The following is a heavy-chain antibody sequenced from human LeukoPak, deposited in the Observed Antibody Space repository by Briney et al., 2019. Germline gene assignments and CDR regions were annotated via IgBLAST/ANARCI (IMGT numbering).Heavy chain of an antibody. D-gene: IGHD1-26*01. CDR3: ARSRGSYVGAFDI. J-gene: IGHJ3*02. CDR1: GYTFTSYY. Sequence: ASVRVSCKASGYTFTSYYMHWVRQAPGQGLEWMGIINPSGGSTSYAQKFQGRVTMTRDMSTSTVYMELSSLRSEDTAAYYCARSRGSYVGAFDIWGQGTMVTVSS. CDR2: INPSGGST. V-gene: IGHV1-46*01.